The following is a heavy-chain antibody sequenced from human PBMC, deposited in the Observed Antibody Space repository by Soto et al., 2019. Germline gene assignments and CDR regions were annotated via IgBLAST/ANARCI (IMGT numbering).Heavy chain of an antibody. CDR2: IFGDGRT. J-gene: IGHJ5*01. Sequence: EVQLVESGGGLVQPGGSLRLSCAASGFTVGNNYMSWVRQAPTKGLEWLSVIFGDGRTYHADSVKGRFTVSRDSSENTLFLQINNLRAEDTAVYYCAGDPFQGFGSWGHGTLVTVSS. CDR3: AGDPFQGFGS. CDR1: GFTVGNNY. V-gene: IGHV3-66*01.